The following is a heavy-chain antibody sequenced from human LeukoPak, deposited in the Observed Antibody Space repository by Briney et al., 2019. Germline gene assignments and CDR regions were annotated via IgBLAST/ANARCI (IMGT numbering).Heavy chain of an antibody. J-gene: IGHJ4*02. CDR1: GGSISSGGYY. CDR2: IYYSGST. V-gene: IGHV4-31*03. CDR3: ARTDVAAAGITFFDY. D-gene: IGHD6-13*01. Sequence: PSETLSLTCTVSGGSISSGGYYWSWIRQHPGKGLEWIGYIYYSGSTYYNPSLKSRVTISVDTSKNQFSLKLSSVTAADTAVYHCARTDVAAAGITFFDYWGQGTLVTVSS.